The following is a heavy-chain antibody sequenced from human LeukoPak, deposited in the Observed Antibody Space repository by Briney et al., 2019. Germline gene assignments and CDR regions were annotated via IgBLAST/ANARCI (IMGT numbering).Heavy chain of an antibody. D-gene: IGHD6-6*01. CDR2: INPSAGST. CDR3: ARDSSSSAVDY. V-gene: IGHV1-46*01. CDR1: GYTFTSYY. J-gene: IGHJ4*02. Sequence: ASVKVSCKASGYTFTSYYMHWVRQPPGQGLEWMGIINPSAGSTSSAQKFQGRLTVTRDTSTSTVHMELSSLRSEDTAVYYCARDSSSSAVDYWGQGTLVTVSS.